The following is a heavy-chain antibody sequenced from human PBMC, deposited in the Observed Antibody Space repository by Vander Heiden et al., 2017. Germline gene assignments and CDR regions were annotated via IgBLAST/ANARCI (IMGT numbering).Heavy chain of an antibody. CDR1: GFTFSNYP. CDR2: INASGDYI. Sequence: DVLLLESGGDLVQPGGSIRLSCLAHGFTFSNYPMAWVRQAPGRGLEWVSEINASGDYINYADSVKGRFTILRDNSKNTLYLQMNSLRDEDTAVYFCAKESGRYYGQYDSWGQGTLVTVSS. V-gene: IGHV3-23*01. J-gene: IGHJ4*02. CDR3: AKESGRYYGQYDS. D-gene: IGHD1-26*01.